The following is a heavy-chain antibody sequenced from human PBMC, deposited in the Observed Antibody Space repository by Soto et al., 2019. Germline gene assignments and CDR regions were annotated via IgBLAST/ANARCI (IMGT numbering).Heavy chain of an antibody. CDR1: RFTFSTYE. Sequence: PGGSLRLSCAASRFTFSTYEMHWVRQAPGKGLEWVSCISSSGSSVYYADSVKGRFTISRDNSRNSLYLQMNSLRDEDTALYYCVRYCSSTLCNGVATRTFDYWGQGALVTDSS. J-gene: IGHJ4*02. D-gene: IGHD5-12*01. V-gene: IGHV3-48*03. CDR3: VRYCSSTLCNGVATRTFDY. CDR2: ISSSGSSV.